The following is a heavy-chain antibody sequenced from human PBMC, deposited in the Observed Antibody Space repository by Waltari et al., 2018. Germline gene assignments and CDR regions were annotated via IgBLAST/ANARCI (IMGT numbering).Heavy chain of an antibody. J-gene: IGHJ6*02. CDR3: ARELYDSAYYYYGMDV. CDR1: GYTFTGYY. CDR2: INPNSGGT. D-gene: IGHD3-3*01. Sequence: QVQLVQSGAEVKKPGASVKVSCKASGYTFTGYYMHWVRQAPGQGLEWMGRINPNSGGTNYAQKFQGRVTMTRDTSISTAYMELSRLRSDDTAVYYCARELYDSAYYYYGMDVWGQGTTVTVSS. V-gene: IGHV1-2*06.